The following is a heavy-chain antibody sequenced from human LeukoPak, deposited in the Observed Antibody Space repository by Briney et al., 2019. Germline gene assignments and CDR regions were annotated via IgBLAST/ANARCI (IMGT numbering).Heavy chain of an antibody. J-gene: IGHJ4*02. D-gene: IGHD3-22*01. CDR1: GGSISSYY. CDR3: ARGGSYYYDSSGYREYYFDY. V-gene: IGHV4-4*07. CDR2: ISTRGSTDS. Sequence: SETLSLTCTVSGGSISSYYWSWIRQPAGKGLEWIGRISTRGSTDSDYNPSLKSRVTMSVDTSKNHLSLKLTSVTAADTAVYYCARGGSYYYDSSGYREYYFDYWGQGALVTVSS.